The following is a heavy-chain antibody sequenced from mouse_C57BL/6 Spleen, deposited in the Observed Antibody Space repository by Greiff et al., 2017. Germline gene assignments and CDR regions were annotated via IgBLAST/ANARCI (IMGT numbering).Heavy chain of an antibody. CDR1: GYTFTSYW. Sequence: VQLQQPGAELVKPGASVKLSCKASGYTFTSYWMPWVQQRPGRGLEWIGRLDPNSGGTKYNEKFKSKATLTVDKPSSTAYMQLRSLTSEYSAVYYCASENGYYDAIGYWGQGTSVTFSS. J-gene: IGHJ4*01. CDR2: LDPNSGGT. V-gene: IGHV1-72*01. D-gene: IGHD2-2*01. CDR3: ASENGYYDAIGY.